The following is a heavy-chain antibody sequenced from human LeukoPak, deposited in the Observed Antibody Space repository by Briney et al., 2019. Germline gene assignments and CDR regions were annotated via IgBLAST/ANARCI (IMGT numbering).Heavy chain of an antibody. V-gene: IGHV4-34*01. Sequence: PSETLSLTCAVYGGSLSGYYWSWIRQPPGKGLEWIGEINHSGSTNYNPSLKSRVTISVDTSKNQFSLKLSSVTAADTAVYYCARSLVRLRHYYGMDVWGKGTTVTVSS. CDR3: ARSLVRLRHYYGMDV. CDR2: INHSGST. D-gene: IGHD5-12*01. J-gene: IGHJ6*04. CDR1: GGSLSGYY.